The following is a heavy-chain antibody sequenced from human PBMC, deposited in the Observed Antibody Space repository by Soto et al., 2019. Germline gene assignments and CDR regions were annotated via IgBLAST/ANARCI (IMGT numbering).Heavy chain of an antibody. CDR1: GYTFASYG. V-gene: IGHV1-18*04. CDR2: ISAYNGNT. D-gene: IGHD3-16*01. Sequence: ASVKVSCKASGYTFASYGISWVRQAPGQGLEWMGWISAYNGNTNYAQKLQGRVTMTTDTSTSTAYMELRSLRSDDTAVYYCARDEGFMITFGGGNGMDVWGQGTTVTVSS. CDR3: ARDEGFMITFGGGNGMDV. J-gene: IGHJ6*02.